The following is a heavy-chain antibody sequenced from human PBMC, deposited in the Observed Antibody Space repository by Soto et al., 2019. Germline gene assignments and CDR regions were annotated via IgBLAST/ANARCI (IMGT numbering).Heavy chain of an antibody. CDR2: ISYDGSNK. V-gene: IGHV3-30*18. CDR3: AKDRDYGDYGFDY. Sequence: GGYLRLSCAASGFTFSSYGMHWVRQAPGKGLEWVAVISYDGSNKYYADSVKGRFTISRDNSKNTLYLQMNSLRAEDTAVYYCAKDRDYGDYGFDYWGQGT. D-gene: IGHD4-17*01. CDR1: GFTFSSYG. J-gene: IGHJ4*02.